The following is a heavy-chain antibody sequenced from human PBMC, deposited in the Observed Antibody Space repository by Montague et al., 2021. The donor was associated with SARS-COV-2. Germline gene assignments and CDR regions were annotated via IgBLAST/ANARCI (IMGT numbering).Heavy chain of an antibody. CDR2: IYTSGXT. CDR1: GGSISSGSYY. J-gene: IGHJ5*02. CDR3: ARGWVYYDILPGYRNWFDP. D-gene: IGHD3-9*01. V-gene: IGHV4-61*02. Sequence: TLSLTCTVSGGSISSGSYYWSWIRQPPGKGLEWIGRIYTSGXTXYXXXXKXRVTISVDTSKNQFSLKLSSVTAADTAVYYCARGWVYYDILPGYRNWFDPWGQGTLVTVSS.